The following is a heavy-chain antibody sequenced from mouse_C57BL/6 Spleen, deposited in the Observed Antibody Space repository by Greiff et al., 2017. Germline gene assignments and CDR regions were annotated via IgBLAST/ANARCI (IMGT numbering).Heavy chain of an antibody. D-gene: IGHD1-1*01. CDR1: GYSITSGYY. CDR2: ISYDGSN. Sequence: DVKLVESGPGLVKPSQSLSLTCSVTGYSITSGYYWNWIRQFPGNKLEWMGYISYDGSNNYNPSLKNRISITRDTSKNQFFLKLNSVTTEDTATYYCARDLGITTVPHFDYWGQGTTLTVSS. CDR3: ARDLGITTVPHFDY. J-gene: IGHJ2*01. V-gene: IGHV3-6*01.